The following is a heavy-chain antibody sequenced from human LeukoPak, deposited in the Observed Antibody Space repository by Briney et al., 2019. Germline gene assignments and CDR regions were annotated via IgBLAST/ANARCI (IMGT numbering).Heavy chain of an antibody. CDR2: INPNSGGT. D-gene: IGHD6-19*01. J-gene: IGHJ4*02. CDR3: ARFLLGQWLVGGGYFDY. Sequence: ASVKVSCKASGYTFTGYYMHWVRQAPGQGLEWMGWINPNSGGTNYAQKFQGRVTMTRDTSISTAYMELSRLRSDDMAVYYCARFLLGQWLVGGGYFDYWGQGTLVTVSS. CDR1: GYTFTGYY. V-gene: IGHV1-2*02.